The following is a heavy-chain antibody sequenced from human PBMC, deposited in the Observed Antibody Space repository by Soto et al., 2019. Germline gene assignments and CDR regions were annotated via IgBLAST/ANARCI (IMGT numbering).Heavy chain of an antibody. Sequence: GGSLRLSCAASGFTFSSYAMSWFRQAPGKGLEWVSAISGSGGSTYYADSVKGRFTISRDNSKNTPYLQMNSLRAEDTAVYYCAKVIGYSSGWWDGDYWGQGTLVTVSS. CDR3: AKVIGYSSGWWDGDY. CDR2: ISGSGGST. J-gene: IGHJ4*02. D-gene: IGHD6-19*01. CDR1: GFTFSSYA. V-gene: IGHV3-23*01.